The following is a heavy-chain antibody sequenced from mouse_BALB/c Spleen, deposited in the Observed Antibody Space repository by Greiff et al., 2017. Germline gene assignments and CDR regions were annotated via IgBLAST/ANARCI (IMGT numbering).Heavy chain of an antibody. D-gene: IGHD1-1*01. J-gene: IGHJ2*01. V-gene: IGHV1-12*01. CDR1: GYTFTSYN. CDR3: ARDYYGNY. CDR2: IYPGNGDT. Sequence: QVQLKQPGAELVKPGASVKMSCKASGYTFTSYNMHWVKQTPGQGLEWIGAIYPGNGDTSYNQKFKGKATLTADKSSSTAYMQLSSLTSEDSAVYYCARDYYGNYWGQGTTLTVSS.